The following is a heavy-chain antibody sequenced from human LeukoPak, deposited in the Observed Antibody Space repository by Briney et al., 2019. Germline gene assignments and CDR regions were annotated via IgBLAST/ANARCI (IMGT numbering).Heavy chain of an antibody. CDR2: ISAYNGNT. Sequence: ASVTVSCKASGYTFTSYGISWVRQAPGQGLEGMGWISAYNGNTNYAQKLQGRVTMTTDTSTSTAYMELRSLRSDDTAVYYCATGAHIVVVPAAMSDYYGMDVWGQGTTVTVSS. V-gene: IGHV1-18*01. CDR1: GYTFTSYG. D-gene: IGHD2-2*01. J-gene: IGHJ6*02. CDR3: ATGAHIVVVPAAMSDYYGMDV.